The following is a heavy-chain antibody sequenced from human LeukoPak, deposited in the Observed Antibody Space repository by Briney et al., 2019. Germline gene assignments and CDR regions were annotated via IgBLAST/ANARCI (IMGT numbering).Heavy chain of an antibody. Sequence: EASVTVSCKASGYTFTSYGISWVRQAPGQGLEWMGWISAYNGNTNYAQKLQGRVTMTTDTSTSTAYMELRSLRSDDTAVYYCARESSGTYYYDSSGYLRVAPDRGSFDYWGQGTLVTVSS. CDR2: ISAYNGNT. J-gene: IGHJ4*02. D-gene: IGHD3-22*01. V-gene: IGHV1-18*01. CDR1: GYTFTSYG. CDR3: ARESSGTYYYDSSGYLRVAPDRGSFDY.